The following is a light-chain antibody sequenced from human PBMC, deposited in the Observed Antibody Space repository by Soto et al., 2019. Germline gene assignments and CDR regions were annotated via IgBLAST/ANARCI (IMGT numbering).Light chain of an antibody. CDR2: GAS. Sequence: EMVLTQSPGTLSLSPGERATLSCRASQSVSSSYLAWYQQKPGQAPRLLIYGASSRATGIPDRFSGSGSGTDFTLTISRLEPEDFAVYYCQQYGSSLTWTVGQGTKVEIK. V-gene: IGKV3-20*01. CDR1: QSVSSSY. CDR3: QQYGSSLTWT. J-gene: IGKJ1*01.